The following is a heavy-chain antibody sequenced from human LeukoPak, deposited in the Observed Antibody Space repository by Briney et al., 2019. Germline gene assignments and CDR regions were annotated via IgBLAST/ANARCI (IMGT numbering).Heavy chain of an antibody. D-gene: IGHD3-16*01. CDR3: ATAGHQMLMRGWYFDI. V-gene: IGHV1-69*01. CDR2: IIPIYGKP. CDR1: GRSFSNSP. J-gene: IGHJ2*01. Sequence: GASVKVSCKASGRSFSNSPISWVRQAPGQGLQWMGVIIPIYGKPNYAQKFQGRVTITADESTKTAYMDLTSLTSEDTALYYCATAGHQMLMRGWYFDIWGRGTLVIVSS.